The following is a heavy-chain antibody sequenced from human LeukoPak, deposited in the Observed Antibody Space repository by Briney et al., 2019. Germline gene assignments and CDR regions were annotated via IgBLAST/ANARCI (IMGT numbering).Heavy chain of an antibody. CDR3: ARVGDWFDP. J-gene: IGHJ5*02. Sequence: SQTLSLTCTVSGGSLSSYYSRWIRHPPREGLGWIGYIYYSGSTTYNPSLTRRDTISVDTSKNQFSLKLSSVTAADTDVYYCARVGDWFDPWGQGTLVTVSS. D-gene: IGHD3-10*01. CDR1: GGSLSSYY. CDR2: IYYSGST. V-gene: IGHV4-59*01.